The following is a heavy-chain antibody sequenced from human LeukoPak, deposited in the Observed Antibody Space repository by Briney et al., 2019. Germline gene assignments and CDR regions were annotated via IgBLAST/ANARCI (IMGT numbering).Heavy chain of an antibody. CDR1: GFTFSSYA. V-gene: IGHV3-23*01. CDR3: AKDCGTIFGVVTINWFDP. J-gene: IGHJ5*02. D-gene: IGHD3-3*01. CDR2: ISGSGGST. Sequence: PGGSLRLSCAASGFTFSSYAMSWVRQAPGKGLEWVSAISGSGGSTYYADSVKGRFTISRDNSKNTLYLQMNSLRAEDTAVYYCAKDCGTIFGVVTINWFDPWGQGTLVTVSS.